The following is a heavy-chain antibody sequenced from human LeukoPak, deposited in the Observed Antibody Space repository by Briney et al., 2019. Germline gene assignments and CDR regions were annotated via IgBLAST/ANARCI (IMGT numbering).Heavy chain of an antibody. CDR2: IDHSGST. CDR3: ARASVSLVRGVIMVEAFDI. CDR1: GGSIRRYY. Sequence: SETLSLTCTVSGGSIRRYYWSWIRQAPGKRLEWVGYIDHSGSTNYNPSLKSRVTISVDTSNNQFSLKLNYVTATDTAVYYCARASVSLVRGVIMVEAFDIWGQGTMVTVSS. J-gene: IGHJ3*02. V-gene: IGHV4-59*01. D-gene: IGHD3-10*01.